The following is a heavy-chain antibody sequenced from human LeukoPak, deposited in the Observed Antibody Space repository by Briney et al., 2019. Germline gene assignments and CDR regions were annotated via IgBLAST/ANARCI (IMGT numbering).Heavy chain of an antibody. Sequence: GGSLRLSCAASGFTFSSYGMHWVRQAPGQGLEWVSTISGSSHSRTDYADSVKGRFTISRDNSQNTLFLQVDTLRVEDTATYYCAKDRSLGRLVHEAFDVWGQGTMVVVSS. V-gene: IGHV3-23*01. CDR2: ISGSSHSRT. CDR1: GFTFSSYG. J-gene: IGHJ3*01. D-gene: IGHD3-16*01. CDR3: AKDRSLGRLVHEAFDV.